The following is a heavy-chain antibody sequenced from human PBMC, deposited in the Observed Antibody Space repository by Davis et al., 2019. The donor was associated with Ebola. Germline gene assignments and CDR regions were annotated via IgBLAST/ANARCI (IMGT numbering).Heavy chain of an antibody. D-gene: IGHD3-22*01. Sequence: GESLKISCAASGFTFSSYAMSWVRQAPGKGLEWVSVISGSGGSTYYADSVKGRFTISRDNSKNTLYLQMNSLRAEDTAVYYCAKDRSDAMIVVVITEYFQHWGQGTLVTVSS. CDR1: GFTFSSYA. V-gene: IGHV3-23*01. CDR2: ISGSGGST. J-gene: IGHJ1*01. CDR3: AKDRSDAMIVVVITEYFQH.